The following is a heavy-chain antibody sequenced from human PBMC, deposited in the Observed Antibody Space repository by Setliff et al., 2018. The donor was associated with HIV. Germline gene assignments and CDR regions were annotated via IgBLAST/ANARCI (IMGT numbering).Heavy chain of an antibody. Sequence: SLRLSCAATGFTFSSYVLHWVRQAPGKGLEWVAVMSTGGDIKIYADSVKGRFTISRDNSRNTLFLQMNNLRPEDTATYYCVRDPIEGSPDYFDYWGQGALVTVSS. CDR2: MSTGGDIK. D-gene: IGHD1-26*01. CDR3: VRDPIEGSPDYFDY. V-gene: IGHV3-30-3*01. J-gene: IGHJ4*02. CDR1: GFTFSSYV.